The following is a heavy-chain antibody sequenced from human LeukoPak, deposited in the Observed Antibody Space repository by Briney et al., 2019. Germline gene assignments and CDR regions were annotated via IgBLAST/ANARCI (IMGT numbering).Heavy chain of an antibody. Sequence: GGSLRLSCAASGFTFDDYAMHWVRQAPGEGLEWVSGISWNSGSIGYADSVKGRFTISRDNAKNSLYLQMNSLRAEDTALYYCAKGTYYDILTGFDYWGQGTLVTVSS. CDR2: ISWNSGSI. D-gene: IGHD3-9*01. V-gene: IGHV3-9*01. CDR1: GFTFDDYA. J-gene: IGHJ4*02. CDR3: AKGTYYDILTGFDY.